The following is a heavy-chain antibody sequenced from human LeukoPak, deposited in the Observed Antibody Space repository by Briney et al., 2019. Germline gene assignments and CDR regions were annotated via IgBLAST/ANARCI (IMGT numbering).Heavy chain of an antibody. CDR2: ISYDGSNK. V-gene: IGHV3-30*03. CDR3: ARDGTGTTFDY. CDR1: GFTFSSYG. D-gene: IGHD1-7*01. Sequence: GGSLRLSCAASGFTFSSYGMHWVRQAPGKGLEWVAVISYDGSNKYYADSVKGRFTISRDNSKNTLYLQMNSLRAEDTAVYYCARDGTGTTFDYWGQGTLVTVSS. J-gene: IGHJ4*02.